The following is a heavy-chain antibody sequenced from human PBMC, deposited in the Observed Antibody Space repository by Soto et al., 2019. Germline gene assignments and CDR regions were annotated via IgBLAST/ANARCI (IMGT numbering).Heavy chain of an antibody. Sequence: EVQLVESEGGLVQPGGSLRLSCAASGFTFSYYWMHWVRQAPGQGLVWVSRIHSDGSSTTYADSVKGRFTISRDNAKNTLYLQMNSLRAEDTAVYYCARGYRCSFDLWGQGTMVTVSS. CDR1: GFTFSYYW. J-gene: IGHJ3*01. V-gene: IGHV3-74*01. CDR2: IHSDGSST. CDR3: ARGYRCSFDL. D-gene: IGHD5-18*01.